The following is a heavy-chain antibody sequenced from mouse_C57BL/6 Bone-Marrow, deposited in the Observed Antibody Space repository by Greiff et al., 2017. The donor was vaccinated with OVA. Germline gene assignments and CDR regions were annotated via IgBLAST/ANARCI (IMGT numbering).Heavy chain of an antibody. J-gene: IGHJ4*01. D-gene: IGHD1-1*01. Sequence: QVQLQQPGAELVRPGTSVKLSCKASGYTFTSYWMHWVKQRPGQGLEWIGVIDPSDSYTNYNQKFKGKATLTVDTSSSTAYMQLSSLTSEDSAVYYCARISTAVEGRHAMDYWGQGTSVTVSS. V-gene: IGHV1-59*01. CDR3: ARISTAVEGRHAMDY. CDR2: IDPSDSYT. CDR1: GYTFTSYW.